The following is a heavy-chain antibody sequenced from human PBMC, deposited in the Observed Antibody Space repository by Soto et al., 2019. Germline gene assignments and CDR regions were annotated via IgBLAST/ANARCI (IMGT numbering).Heavy chain of an antibody. J-gene: IGHJ4*01. CDR3: ARGPPVEYYDILTGYDY. D-gene: IGHD3-9*01. CDR2: IIPILGIA. Sequence: SVKVSCKASGGTFSSYTINWVRQAPGQGLEWMGRIIPILGIANYAQKFKGRVTITADKSTSTAYMELSSLRSEDTAVYYCARGPPVEYYDILTGYDYWG. V-gene: IGHV1-69*02. CDR1: GGTFSSYT.